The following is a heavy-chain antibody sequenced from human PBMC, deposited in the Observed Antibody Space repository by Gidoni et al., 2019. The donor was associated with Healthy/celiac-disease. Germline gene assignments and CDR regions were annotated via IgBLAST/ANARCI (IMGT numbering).Heavy chain of an antibody. CDR3: ARGPSSRNIAARPRQEYYFDY. V-gene: IGHV3-11*06. J-gene: IGHJ4*02. CDR2: ISSSSSYT. CDR1: GFTFSDYY. D-gene: IGHD6-6*01. Sequence: QVQLVESGGGLVKPGGSLRLSCAASGFTFSDYYMSWIRQAPGKGLEWVSYISSSSSYTNYADSVKGRFTISRDNAKNSLYLQMNSLRAEDTAVYYCARGPSSRNIAARPRQEYYFDYWGQGTLVTVSS.